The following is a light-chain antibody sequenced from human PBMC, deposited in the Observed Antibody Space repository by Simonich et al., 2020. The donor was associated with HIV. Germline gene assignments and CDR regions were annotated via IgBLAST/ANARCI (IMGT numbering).Light chain of an antibody. V-gene: IGKV4-1*01. CDR1: QSVLYTSNNMNY. J-gene: IGKJ1*01. CDR2: WAS. Sequence: DIVMTQSPDSLAVSLGERATINCKSSQSVLYTSNNMNYLAWYKQKAGQPTKLLIYWASTRESGVPDRFSGSGSGTDFTLTISSLQAEDVAVYYCQQYYTTPRTFGQGTKVEIK. CDR3: QQYYTTPRT.